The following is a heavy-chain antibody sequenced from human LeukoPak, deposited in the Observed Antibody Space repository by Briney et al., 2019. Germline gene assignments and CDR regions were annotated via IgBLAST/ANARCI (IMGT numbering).Heavy chain of an antibody. CDR2: IHYSGTT. CDR3: ARDINDYSDYAGAR. D-gene: IGHD4-11*01. Sequence: PSETLSLTCTVSGGSINSGGYFWTWIRQRPGKGLELIGYIHYSGTTYYNPSLGSRILMSKDASKNQFTLELSSVTAADTAVYYCARDINDYSDYAGARWGQRILITVSS. J-gene: IGHJ4*02. CDR1: GGSINSGGYF. V-gene: IGHV4-31*03.